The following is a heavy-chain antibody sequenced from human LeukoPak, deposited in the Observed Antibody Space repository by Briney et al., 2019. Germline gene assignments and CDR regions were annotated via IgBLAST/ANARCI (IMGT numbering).Heavy chain of an antibody. V-gene: IGHV3-53*01. J-gene: IGHJ6*03. CDR3: ARGSGSGFYYYYYMDV. Sequence: GGSLRLSCAASGFTVSSNYMSWVRQAPGKGLEWVSVIYSDGSTYYADSVKGRFTISRDNSKNTLYLQMNSLRAEDTAVYYCARGSGSGFYYYYYMDVWGKGTTVTVSS. CDR2: IYSDGST. D-gene: IGHD3-10*01. CDR1: GFTVSSNY.